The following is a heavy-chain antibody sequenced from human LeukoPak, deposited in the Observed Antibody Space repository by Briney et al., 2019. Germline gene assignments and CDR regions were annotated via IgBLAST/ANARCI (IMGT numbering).Heavy chain of an antibody. CDR1: GGSFTAYY. D-gene: IGHD6-13*01. V-gene: IGHV4-34*01. CDR2: INYSGSS. Sequence: PSETLPLTCAVYGGSFTAYYWSWIRQPPGKGLEWIGEINYSGSSNYNPSLKSRVTISVDTSKNQVSLNLNSVTAADTAVYYCAREGDLAAYAFDIWGQGTMVTVSS. J-gene: IGHJ3*02. CDR3: AREGDLAAYAFDI.